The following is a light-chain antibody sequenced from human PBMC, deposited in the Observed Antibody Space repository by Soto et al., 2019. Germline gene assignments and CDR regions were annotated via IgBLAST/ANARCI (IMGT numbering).Light chain of an antibody. CDR1: RSDIGDSNF. Sequence: QLVLTQHASVSGSPGQSVTISCTGPRSDIGDSNFISWYQHSPGKAPRLLIYEVNNRPSGVSRRFSGSKAGNTASLTISGLLEDDEADYFCASFRSGTILVFGSGTKVTVL. CDR2: EVN. CDR3: ASFRSGTILV. V-gene: IGLV2-14*01. J-gene: IGLJ1*01.